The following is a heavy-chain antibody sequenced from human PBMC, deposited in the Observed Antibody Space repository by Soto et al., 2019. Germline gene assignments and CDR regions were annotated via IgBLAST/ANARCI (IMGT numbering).Heavy chain of an antibody. CDR2: INPAGNGK. V-gene: IGHV3-7*01. Sequence: VQLVESGGGLVQPGESLRLSCTASGLTFSISWMTWVRQAPGEGLEWVSNINPAGNGKHYADSVKERFTNSRDNAKNSLFLQMSGLRVEDTAVYYCATANTPYAFDMWGQGTMVTVSS. CDR3: ATANTPYAFDM. CDR1: GLTFSISW. J-gene: IGHJ3*02.